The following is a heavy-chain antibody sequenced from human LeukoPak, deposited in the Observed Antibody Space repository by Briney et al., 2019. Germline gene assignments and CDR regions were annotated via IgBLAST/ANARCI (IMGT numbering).Heavy chain of an antibody. V-gene: IGHV3-74*01. D-gene: IGHD1-26*01. J-gene: IGHJ2*01. CDR1: GSTFSSYW. Sequence: GGSLRLSCAASGSTFSSYWMRWVRQAPGKGLVWVSRINSDGSSTSYADSVKGRFTISRDNAKNTLYLQMNSLRAEDTAVYYCARVGAASYWYFDLWGRGTLVTVSS. CDR3: ARVGAASYWYFDL. CDR2: INSDGSST.